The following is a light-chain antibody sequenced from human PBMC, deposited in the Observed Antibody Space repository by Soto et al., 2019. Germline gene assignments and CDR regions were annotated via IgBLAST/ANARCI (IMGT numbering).Light chain of an antibody. Sequence: QSVLTQPPSVSGAPGQRVIISCTGSNSNIGAGYDGHWYQQLPGTAPKLLIYGNKNRPSGVPDRFSGSKSGTSASLASTGLQAENEADEYCQSYYSSLIGYVVFGGGPKLTVL. CDR2: GNK. CDR1: NSNIGAGYD. V-gene: IGLV1-40*01. J-gene: IGLJ2*01. CDR3: QSYYSSLIGYVV.